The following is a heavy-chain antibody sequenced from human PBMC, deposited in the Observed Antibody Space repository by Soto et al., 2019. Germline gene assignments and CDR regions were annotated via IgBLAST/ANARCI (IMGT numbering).Heavy chain of an antibody. CDR2: ISSSSSYI. CDR3: ALIAAAGTSLVDY. CDR1: GFTFSSYS. D-gene: IGHD6-13*01. Sequence: GGSLRLSCAASGFTFSSYSMNWVRQAPGKGLEWVSSISSSSSYIYYADSVKGRFTISRDNAKNSLYLQMNSLRAEDTAVYYCALIAAAGTSLVDYWGQGTLVTVSS. J-gene: IGHJ4*02. V-gene: IGHV3-21*01.